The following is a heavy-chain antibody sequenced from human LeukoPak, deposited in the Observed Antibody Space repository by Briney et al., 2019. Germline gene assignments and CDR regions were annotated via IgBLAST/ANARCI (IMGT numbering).Heavy chain of an antibody. Sequence: GASVKVSCKASGYTFTSYGISWVRQAPGQGLEWMGWISAYNGNTNYAQKLQGRVTMTTDTSTSTACMELRSLRSDDTAVYYCAREGMVREIVTQDDAFDIWGQGTMVTVSS. J-gene: IGHJ3*02. CDR1: GYTFTSYG. D-gene: IGHD3-10*01. V-gene: IGHV1-18*01. CDR3: AREGMVREIVTQDDAFDI. CDR2: ISAYNGNT.